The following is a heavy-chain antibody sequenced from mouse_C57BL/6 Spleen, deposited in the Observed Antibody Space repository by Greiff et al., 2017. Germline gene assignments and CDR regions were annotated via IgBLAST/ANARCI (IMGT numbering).Heavy chain of an antibody. CDR3: ARRGAYYDDDRGRGRFDY. J-gene: IGHJ2*01. CDR2: LWWDDDK. CDR1: GFSLSTFGMG. Sequence: QVTLKVSGPGILQPSQTLSLTCSFSGFSLSTFGMGVGWIRQPSGKGLEWLAHLWWDDDKYYDPALKSRITISKDTSKNQIFLKIANVDTADTATDYCARRGAYYDDDRGRGRFDYWGQGTTLTVSS. V-gene: IGHV8-8*01. D-gene: IGHD2-4*01.